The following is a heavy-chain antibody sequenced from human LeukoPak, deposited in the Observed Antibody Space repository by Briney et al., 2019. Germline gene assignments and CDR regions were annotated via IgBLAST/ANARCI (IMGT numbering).Heavy chain of an antibody. J-gene: IGHJ4*02. Sequence: GGSLRLSCAASGFTFSSYSMNWVRQAPGKGLEWVSYISSSSSTIYYADSVKGRFTISRDNAKNSLYLQMNSLRAEDTAVYYCAKDAKFQQQVPEAFDYWGQGTLVTVSS. CDR1: GFTFSSYS. CDR3: AKDAKFQQQVPEAFDY. CDR2: ISSSSSTI. V-gene: IGHV3-48*04. D-gene: IGHD6-13*01.